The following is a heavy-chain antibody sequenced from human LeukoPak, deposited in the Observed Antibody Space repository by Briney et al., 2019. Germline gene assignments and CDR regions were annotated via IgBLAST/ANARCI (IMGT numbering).Heavy chain of an antibody. J-gene: IGHJ5*02. D-gene: IGHD6-19*01. CDR3: ARGADTGYSSDS. Sequence: GGSLRLSCAASGFTFSNYWMHWVRQAPGKGLVWVSRINSDARSTSYADSVKGRFTISRDDAKNTLYLQMNSLRAEDTAVYYCARGADTGYSSDSWGQGTLVTVSS. V-gene: IGHV3-74*01. CDR1: GFTFSNYW. CDR2: INSDARST.